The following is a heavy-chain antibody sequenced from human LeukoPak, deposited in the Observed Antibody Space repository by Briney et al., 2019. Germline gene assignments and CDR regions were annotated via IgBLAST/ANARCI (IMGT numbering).Heavy chain of an antibody. J-gene: IGHJ4*02. V-gene: IGHV3-23*01. CDR3: TRRSGIGVAGAFDY. Sequence: GGSLRLSCAASGFTFSSYEMNWVRQAPGKGLEWVSGISGSGDSTYYADSVKGRFTISRDNSKNTLYLQMNSLRAEDTAVYYCTRRSGIGVAGAFDYWGQGTLVTVSS. CDR2: ISGSGDST. D-gene: IGHD6-19*01. CDR1: GFTFSSYE.